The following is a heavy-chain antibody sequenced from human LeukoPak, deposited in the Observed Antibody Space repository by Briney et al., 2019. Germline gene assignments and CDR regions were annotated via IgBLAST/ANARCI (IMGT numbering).Heavy chain of an antibody. D-gene: IGHD3-22*01. CDR1: GGTFSSYA. V-gene: IGHV1-69*04. CDR3: AREYDSNGYPQRLDY. CDR2: IIPIFGIA. Sequence: ASVKVSCKASGGTFSSYAISWVRQAPGQGLEWMGRIIPIFGIANYAQKFQGRVTITADKSTSTAYMELSSLRSEDTAVYYCAREYDSNGYPQRLDYWGQGTLVTVSS. J-gene: IGHJ4*02.